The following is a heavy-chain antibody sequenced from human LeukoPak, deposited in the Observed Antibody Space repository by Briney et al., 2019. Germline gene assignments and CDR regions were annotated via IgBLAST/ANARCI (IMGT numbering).Heavy chain of an antibody. J-gene: IGHJ6*03. CDR2: IYYSGST. Sequence: SETLSLTCTVSGGSISSYYWSWIRQPPGKGLEWIGYIYYSGSTNYNPPLKSRVTISVDTSKDQFSLKLSSVTAADTAVYYCARDRVPTIFGVVTILQGDYMDVWGKGTTVTVSS. D-gene: IGHD3-3*01. V-gene: IGHV4-59*12. CDR1: GGSISSYY. CDR3: ARDRVPTIFGVVTILQGDYMDV.